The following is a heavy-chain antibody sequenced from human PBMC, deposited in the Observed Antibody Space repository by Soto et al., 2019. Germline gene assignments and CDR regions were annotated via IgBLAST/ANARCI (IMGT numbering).Heavy chain of an antibody. CDR1: GYTFTSYA. D-gene: IGHD2-15*01. J-gene: IGHJ4*02. Sequence: SVKFSCQASGYTFTSYAMHWVRQAPGQRLEWMGWINAGNGNTKYSQKFQGRVTITRDTSASTAYMELSSLRSEDTAVYYCARGGPGVGSFDYWGQGTLVTVSS. V-gene: IGHV1-3*01. CDR2: INAGNGNT. CDR3: ARGGPGVGSFDY.